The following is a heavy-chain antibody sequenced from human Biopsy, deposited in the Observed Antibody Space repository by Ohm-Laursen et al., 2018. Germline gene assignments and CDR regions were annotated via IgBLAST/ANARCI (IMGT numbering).Heavy chain of an antibody. CDR1: GDSINNYY. V-gene: IGHV4-59*01. CDR3: ARGMRSSGWPYFDS. J-gene: IGHJ4*02. D-gene: IGHD6-19*01. CDR2: IYDRGST. Sequence: SETLSLTCTVPGDSINNYYWSWIRQPPGQGLEYIGYIYDRGSTANYNPSLESRVTMSVDMPKNQFSLKLSSVTAADTAIYYCARGMRSSGWPYFDSWGQGTLVTVSS.